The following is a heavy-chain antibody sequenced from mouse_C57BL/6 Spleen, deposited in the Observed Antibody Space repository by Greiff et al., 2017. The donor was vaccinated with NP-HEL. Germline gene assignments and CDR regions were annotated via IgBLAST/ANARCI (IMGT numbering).Heavy chain of an antibody. V-gene: IGHV1-81*01. J-gene: IGHJ4*01. D-gene: IGHD1-3*01. CDR2: IYPRSGNT. CDR1: GYTFTSYG. Sequence: QVQLKESGAELARPGASVKLSCKASGYTFTSYGISWVKQRTGQGLEWIGEIYPRSGNTYYNEKFKGKATLTADKSSSPAYMELRSLTSEASAVYFCARWGAQGGNYYAMDYWGQGTSVTVSS. CDR3: ARWGAQGGNYYAMDY.